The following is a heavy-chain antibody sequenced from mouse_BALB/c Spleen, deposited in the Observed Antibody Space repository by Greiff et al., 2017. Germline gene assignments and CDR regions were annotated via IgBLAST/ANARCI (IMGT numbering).Heavy chain of an antibody. Sequence: QVHVKQSGPELVKPGASVRISCKASGYTFTSYYIHWVKQRPGQGLEWIGWIYPGNVNTKYNEKFKGKATLTADKSSSTAYMQLSSLTSEDSAVYFCARSNDYDWFAYWGQGTLVTVSA. D-gene: IGHD2-4*01. CDR2: IYPGNVNT. V-gene: IGHV1S56*01. J-gene: IGHJ3*01. CDR1: GYTFTSYY. CDR3: ARSNDYDWFAY.